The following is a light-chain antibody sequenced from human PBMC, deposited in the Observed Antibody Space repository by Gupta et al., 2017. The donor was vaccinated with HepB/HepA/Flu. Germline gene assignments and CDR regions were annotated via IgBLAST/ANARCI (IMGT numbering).Light chain of an antibody. CDR1: QSIGNY. CDR3: QKRGNWPT. Sequence: DIVLTQSPATLSLSPGEIATLSCRASQSIGNYLAWFQQKPGQATRLLNYDASTRATGIPARFSGGGSGTDFTLTISSLAPEDFAVYYCQKRGNWPTFGGGTRVEVK. V-gene: IGKV3-11*01. J-gene: IGKJ4*01. CDR2: DAS.